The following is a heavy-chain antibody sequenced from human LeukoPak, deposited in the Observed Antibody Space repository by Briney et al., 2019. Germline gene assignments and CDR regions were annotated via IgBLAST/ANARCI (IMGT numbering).Heavy chain of an antibody. CDR3: ARGLGYYYYYCMDV. V-gene: IGHV4-34*01. J-gene: IGHJ6*03. Sequence: AETLSVTCAVYGLTFSAYYWRWIRQPPGKGLEWMGEINHSGSNNYNPSIKRRVAISVDTSMNQFSLKLSSVTAADTAVYYCARGLGYYYYYCMDVWGKGTTVTVSS. CDR1: GLTFSAYY. CDR2: INHSGSN.